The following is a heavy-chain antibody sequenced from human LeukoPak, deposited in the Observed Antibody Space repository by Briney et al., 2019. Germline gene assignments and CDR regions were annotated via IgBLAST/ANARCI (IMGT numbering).Heavy chain of an antibody. Sequence: GGSLRLSCAASGFSFSSYAVSWVRQAPGKGLDWVSAIGGTDGTTYYADSVKGRFTISRDNSKNTLYLQMNSLRAEDTAVYYCAKRDSSGNYPYYFDYWGQGTLVTVSS. CDR1: GFSFSSYA. V-gene: IGHV3-23*01. CDR3: AKRDSSGNYPYYFDY. J-gene: IGHJ4*02. CDR2: IGGTDGTT. D-gene: IGHD3-22*01.